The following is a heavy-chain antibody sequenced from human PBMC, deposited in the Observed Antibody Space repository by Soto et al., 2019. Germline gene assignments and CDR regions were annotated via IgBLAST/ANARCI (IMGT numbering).Heavy chain of an antibody. J-gene: IGHJ4*02. V-gene: IGHV2-5*02. D-gene: IGHD4-17*01. CDR1: GFSLSTSGVG. Sequence: QITLKESGPTLVQPTQTLTLTCTFSGFSLSTSGVGVGWIRQPPGKALEWLAVIYWGDSYHYSPSLRSRLTITKDTYKTQEVLTLTNMDLVDRATYYCAHKGYGDYPLDYWGQGTLVPVSS. CDR3: AHKGYGDYPLDY. CDR2: IYWGDSY.